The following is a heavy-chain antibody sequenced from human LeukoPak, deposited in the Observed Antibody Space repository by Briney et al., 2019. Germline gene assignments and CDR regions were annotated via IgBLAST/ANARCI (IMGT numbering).Heavy chain of an antibody. D-gene: IGHD2-2*01. Sequence: GGSLRLSCAASGFTFSSYAMNWVRQAPGTGLEWVAVISSDAKNKYYADSVKGRFTISRDNAKNTLFLEVNSLRHEDTAVYYCARGHIPAAPNNWFDPWGQGTLVTVSS. J-gene: IGHJ5*02. CDR1: GFTFSSYA. CDR2: ISSDAKNK. V-gene: IGHV3-30*04. CDR3: ARGHIPAAPNNWFDP.